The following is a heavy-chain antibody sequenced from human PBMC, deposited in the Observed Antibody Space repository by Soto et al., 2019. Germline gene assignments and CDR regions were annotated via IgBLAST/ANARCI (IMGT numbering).Heavy chain of an antibody. V-gene: IGHV1-69*02. J-gene: IGHJ6*03. D-gene: IGHD4-17*01. CDR2: IIPILGIA. Sequence: QVQLVQSGAEVKKPGSSVKVSCKASGGTFSSYTISWVRQAPGQGLEWMGRIIPILGIANYAQKFQGRVTITADKSTSTAYMELSSLRSEDTAVYYCAGRHEYGDRDYYYYYMDVWGKGTTVTVSS. CDR1: GGTFSSYT. CDR3: AGRHEYGDRDYYYYYMDV.